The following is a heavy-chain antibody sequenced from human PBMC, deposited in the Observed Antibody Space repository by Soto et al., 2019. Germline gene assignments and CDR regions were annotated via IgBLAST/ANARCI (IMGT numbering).Heavy chain of an antibody. CDR1: GGTFSSYA. CDR3: ARVAITGHDYGDYHFDY. J-gene: IGHJ4*02. D-gene: IGHD4-17*01. V-gene: IGHV1-69*01. CDR2: IIPIFGTA. Sequence: QVQLVQSGAEVKKPGSSVKVSCKASGGTFSSYAISWVRQAPGQGLEWMGGIIPIFGTANYAQKFQGRVKITADESTSTAYMELSSLSSEDTSVYYCARVAITGHDYGDYHFDYWGQGTLVTGSS.